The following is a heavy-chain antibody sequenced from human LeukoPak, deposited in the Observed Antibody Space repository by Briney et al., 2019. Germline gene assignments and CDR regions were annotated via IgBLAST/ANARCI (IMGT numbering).Heavy chain of an antibody. CDR1: GGTFNSYT. V-gene: IGHV1-69*05. CDR3: ARSLGGTPDAFDI. Sequence: EASVKVSCKASGGTFNSYTINWVRQAPGQGLEWMGGIIPIFGSANYAQKFQDRVTINTDASTSTAYMELSSLRSEGTAVYYCARSLGGTPDAFDIWGQGTMVTVSS. J-gene: IGHJ3*02. D-gene: IGHD1-1*01. CDR2: IIPIFGSA.